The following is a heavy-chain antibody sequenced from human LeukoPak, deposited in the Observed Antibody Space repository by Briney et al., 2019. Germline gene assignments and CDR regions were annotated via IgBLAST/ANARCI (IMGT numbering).Heavy chain of an antibody. V-gene: IGHV3-20*04. CDR2: IIWSGAVT. D-gene: IGHD5-24*01. CDR3: ARGLRVGDNDAFDI. Sequence: PGGSLRLSCAASGFTFDDYAMSWVRQGPGKGLEWVSGIIWSGAVTTYADSVKGRFTVSRDNPKSSLYLQMNRLRAEDTALHYCARGLRVGDNDAFDIWGHGTMVTVSS. J-gene: IGHJ3*02. CDR1: GFTFDDYA.